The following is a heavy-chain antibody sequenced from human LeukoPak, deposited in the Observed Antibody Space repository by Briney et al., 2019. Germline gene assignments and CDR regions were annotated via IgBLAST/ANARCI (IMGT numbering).Heavy chain of an antibody. V-gene: IGHV3-48*02. J-gene: IGHJ3*02. Sequence: GGSLRLSCEASGFTFSAYAMTWVRQAPGKGLEWVSYISTSSSNIYYADSVKGRFTISRDNAKNSLYLQMNSLRDEDTAVYYCARDHAVAGRFGIWGQGTMVTVSS. CDR2: ISTSSSNI. CDR1: GFTFSAYA. CDR3: ARDHAVAGRFGI. D-gene: IGHD6-19*01.